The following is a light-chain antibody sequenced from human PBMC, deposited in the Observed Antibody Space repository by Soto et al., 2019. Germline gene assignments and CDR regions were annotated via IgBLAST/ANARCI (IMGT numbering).Light chain of an antibody. Sequence: QSALTQPRSVSGSPGQSVTISCTGTSSDVGGYNYVSWYQQHPGKAPKLMIYDVSKRPSGVPDRFSGSKSGNTASLTISGLQAEGEADYYCCSYAGTYTVFGGGTQLTVL. CDR3: CSYAGTYTV. J-gene: IGLJ3*02. CDR2: DVS. CDR1: SSDVGGYNY. V-gene: IGLV2-11*01.